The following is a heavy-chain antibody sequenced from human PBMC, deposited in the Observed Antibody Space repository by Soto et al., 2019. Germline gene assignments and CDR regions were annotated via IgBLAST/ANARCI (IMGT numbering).Heavy chain of an antibody. Sequence: QAQLVQSGAEVKKPGASVKVSCKGSGYSFTNYGIGWVRQAPGQGLEWVGWINPHRETTVYAQKLQGRVTMTTDTSATTVYMELRSLTSDDTAVYYSARGLGSGWHNNWFHPWGQGTLVTVSS. J-gene: IGHJ5*02. CDR1: GYSFTNYG. CDR3: ARGLGSGWHNNWFHP. D-gene: IGHD6-19*01. CDR2: INPHRETT. V-gene: IGHV1-18*01.